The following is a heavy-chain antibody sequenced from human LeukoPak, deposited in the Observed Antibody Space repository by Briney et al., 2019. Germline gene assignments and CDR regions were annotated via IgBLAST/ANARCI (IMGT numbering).Heavy chain of an antibody. J-gene: IGHJ3*02. V-gene: IGHV3-30*02. D-gene: IGHD3-10*01. Sequence: GRSLRLSCAASGFTFSSYGMHWVRQAPGKGLEWVAFIRYDGSNKYYADSVKGRFTISRDNSKNTLYLQMNSLRAEDTAVYYCVKEESGLGAFDIWGQGTMVTVSS. CDR1: GFTFSSYG. CDR2: IRYDGSNK. CDR3: VKEESGLGAFDI.